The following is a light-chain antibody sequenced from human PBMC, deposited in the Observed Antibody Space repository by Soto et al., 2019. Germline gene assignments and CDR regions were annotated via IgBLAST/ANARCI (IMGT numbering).Light chain of an antibody. V-gene: IGKV3-20*01. CDR2: GAF. CDR3: QHYGSAVYT. CDR1: QSVGSNY. Sequence: DIVLTQSPGTLSLSPGERATLSCRASQSVGSNYLAWYQQKPGQAPRLLISGAFSRATGIPDRFSGSGSGTDFTLTITRLEPEDFAVYYCQHYGSAVYTFGPGPSWRSN. J-gene: IGKJ2*01.